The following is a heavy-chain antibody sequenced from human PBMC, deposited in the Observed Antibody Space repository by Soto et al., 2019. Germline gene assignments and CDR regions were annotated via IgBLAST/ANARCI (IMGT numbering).Heavy chain of an antibody. V-gene: IGHV3-7*01. Sequence: TGGSLRLSCAASGFTFSTYWMNWVRQAPGEGLEWVANIKQDGSEKYYVDSVKDRFAISRDNAKDSLFLQMNNLRAEDTAVYYCVRDWSTFWGMDVWGQGTTVTVSS. CDR1: GFTFSTYW. CDR3: VRDWSTFWGMDV. CDR2: IKQDGSEK. J-gene: IGHJ6*02.